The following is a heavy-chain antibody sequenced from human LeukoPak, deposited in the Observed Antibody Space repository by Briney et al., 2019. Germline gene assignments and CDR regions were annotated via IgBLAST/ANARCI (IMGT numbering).Heavy chain of an antibody. D-gene: IGHD1-26*01. CDR2: ISSSGSGGNT. V-gene: IGHV3-23*01. CDR1: GVTLSSYA. Sequence: GGSLRLSCAASGVTLSSYAMSWARQAPGKGLEWVPGISSSGSGGNTYYADSVKGRFTISRDSSKNTLFLHMNTLRAEDTAIYYCAKDRTVGASYWCFDLWGRGTLVTVSS. CDR3: AKDRTVGASYWCFDL. J-gene: IGHJ2*01.